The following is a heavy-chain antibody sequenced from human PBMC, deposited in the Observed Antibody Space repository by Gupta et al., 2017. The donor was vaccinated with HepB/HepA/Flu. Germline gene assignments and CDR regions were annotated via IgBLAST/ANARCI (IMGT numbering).Heavy chain of an antibody. Sequence: EVQLLESGGGLVQPGGSLRLSCAASGFTFSSYAVSWVRQAPGKGLEWVSAISGSGASTYYAVSVKGRFTISRDNSKNTLFLQMNSLRAEDTAVYYCAKNSTSSTADYWGQGTLVTVSS. V-gene: IGHV3-23*01. CDR1: GFTFSSYA. J-gene: IGHJ4*02. CDR3: AKNSTSSTADY. CDR2: ISGSGAST. D-gene: IGHD6-6*01.